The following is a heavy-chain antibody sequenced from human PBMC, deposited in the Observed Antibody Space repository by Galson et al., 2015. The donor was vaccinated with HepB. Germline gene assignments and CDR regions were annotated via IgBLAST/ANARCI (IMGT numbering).Heavy chain of an antibody. CDR3: ASPPNYKFATDAFDI. D-gene: IGHD3-10*01. V-gene: IGHV4-39*01. J-gene: IGHJ3*02. CDR1: GGSISSSSYY. CDR2: IYYSGST. Sequence: LSLTCTVSGGSISSSSYYWGWIRQPPGKGLEWIGGIYYSGSTYYNPSLKSRVTISVDTSKNQFSLKLSSVTAADTAVYYCASPPNYKFATDAFDIWGQGTMVTVSS.